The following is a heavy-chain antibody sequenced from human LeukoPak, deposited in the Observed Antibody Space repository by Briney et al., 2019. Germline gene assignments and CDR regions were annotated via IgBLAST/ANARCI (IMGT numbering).Heavy chain of an antibody. V-gene: IGHV1-46*01. CDR2: IYPSGGST. D-gene: IGHD6-19*01. CDR3: ARDRAVAGRRSFDY. Sequence: ASVKVSCKASGYTFTRYYMHWVRQAPGQGLEWMGTIYPSGGSTSYAQKFQGRVTVTRDTSTSTVYMELSSLRSEDTAVYYCARDRAVAGRRSFDYWGQGTLVTVSS. CDR1: GYTFTRYY. J-gene: IGHJ4*02.